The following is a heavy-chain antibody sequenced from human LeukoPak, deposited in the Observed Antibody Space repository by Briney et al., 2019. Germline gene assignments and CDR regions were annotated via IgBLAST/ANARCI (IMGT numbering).Heavy chain of an antibody. V-gene: IGHV3-33*01. J-gene: IGHJ6*04. CDR2: IWNDGTYK. CDR3: ARAYCSSTRCWGYYYGMDV. Sequence: PGGSLRLSCAASGSRFRDSAMHWVRQAPGKGLEWVSVIWNDGTYKYYVDSVKGRFTITRDDSKNTLYLQMNSLRAEDTAVYYCARAYCSSTRCWGYYYGMDVWGEGATVTVAS. CDR1: GSRFRDSA. D-gene: IGHD2-2*01.